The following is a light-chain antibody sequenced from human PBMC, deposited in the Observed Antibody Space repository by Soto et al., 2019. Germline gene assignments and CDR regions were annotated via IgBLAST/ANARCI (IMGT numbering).Light chain of an antibody. V-gene: IGLV1-51*01. CDR1: SSNIGNNY. CDR3: GTWDSSLNVGV. Sequence: QSVLTQPTSVSAAPGQKVTISCSGSSSNIGNNYVSWYQQLPGTAPKLLIYDNNKRPSGIPDRFSGSKSGTSATLGITGLQTGDEADYYCGTWDSSLNVGVFGGGTKVTVL. J-gene: IGLJ2*01. CDR2: DNN.